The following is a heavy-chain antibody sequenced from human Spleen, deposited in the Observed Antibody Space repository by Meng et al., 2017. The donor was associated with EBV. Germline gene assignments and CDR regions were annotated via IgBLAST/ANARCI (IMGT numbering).Heavy chain of an antibody. CDR1: GGSISSSNW. CDR2: IYHTANT. V-gene: IGHV4-4*02. J-gene: IGHJ5*02. CDR3: AREVASYNWFDP. D-gene: IGHD5-12*01. Sequence: QVQLQGSGPGLVKPSEPLSLTCAVSGGSISSSNWWNWVRQPPGKGLEWIGDIYHTANTNYNPSLKSRVTISVDKSKNQFSLKLSSVTAADTAVYYCAREVASYNWFDPWGQGTLVTVSS.